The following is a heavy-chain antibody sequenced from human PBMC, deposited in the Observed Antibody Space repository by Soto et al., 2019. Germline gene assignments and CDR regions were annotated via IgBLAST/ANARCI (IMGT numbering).Heavy chain of an antibody. CDR2: IYYSGST. Sequence: QVQLQESGPGLVKPSETLSLTCTVSGGSISSYYWSWIRQPPGKGLEWIGYIYYSGSTNYNPSLKSRVTISVDTSKNQFSLKLSSVTAEDTAVYYCARGGRIAAADYYYYGMDVWGQGTTVTVSS. CDR1: GGSISSYY. J-gene: IGHJ6*02. CDR3: ARGGRIAAADYYYYGMDV. V-gene: IGHV4-59*01. D-gene: IGHD6-13*01.